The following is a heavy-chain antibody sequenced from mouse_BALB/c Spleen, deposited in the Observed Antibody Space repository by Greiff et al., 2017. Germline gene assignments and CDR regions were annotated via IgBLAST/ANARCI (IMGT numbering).Heavy chain of an antibody. V-gene: IGHV2-9*02. Sequence: VQLVESGPGLVAPSQSLSITCTVSGFSLTSYGVHWVRQPPGKGLEWLGVIWAGGSTNYNSALMSRLSISKDNSKSQVFLKMNSLQTDDTAMYYCARALYSNYPDYAMDYWGQGTSVTVSS. J-gene: IGHJ4*01. CDR1: GFSLTSYG. CDR2: IWAGGST. CDR3: ARALYSNYPDYAMDY. D-gene: IGHD2-5*01.